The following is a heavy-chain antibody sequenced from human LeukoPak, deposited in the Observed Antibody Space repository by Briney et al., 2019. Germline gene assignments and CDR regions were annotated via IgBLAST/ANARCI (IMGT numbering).Heavy chain of an antibody. CDR2: MNPNSGNT. V-gene: IGHV1-8*03. J-gene: IGHJ4*02. CDR3: AKEGGYCSGSSCYYYFDY. D-gene: IGHD2-15*01. CDR1: GYTFTSYD. Sequence: ASVKVSCKASGYTFTSYDINWVRQATGQGLEWMGWMNPNSGNTGYAQKFQGRVTITRNTSISTAYMELSSLRSEDTAVYYCAKEGGYCSGSSCYYYFDYWGQGTLVTVSS.